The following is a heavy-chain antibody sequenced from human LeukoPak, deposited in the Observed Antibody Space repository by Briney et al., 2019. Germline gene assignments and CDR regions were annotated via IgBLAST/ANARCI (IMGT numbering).Heavy chain of an antibody. D-gene: IGHD6-13*01. Sequence: PSETLSLTXTVSGGSIGSYYWSWIRQPPGKGLEWIGYIYYSGSTNYNPSLKSRVTISVDTSKNQFSLKLSSVTAADTAVYYCARGIAAAGSDYYYYYMDVWGKGTTVTVSS. CDR3: ARGIAAAGSDYYYYYMDV. CDR2: IYYSGST. CDR1: GGSIGSYY. J-gene: IGHJ6*03. V-gene: IGHV4-59*01.